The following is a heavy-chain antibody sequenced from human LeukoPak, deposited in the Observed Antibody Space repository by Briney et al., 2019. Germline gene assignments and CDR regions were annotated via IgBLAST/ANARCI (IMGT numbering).Heavy chain of an antibody. CDR3: ARSLIADGAFDI. Sequence: PSETLSLTCTVSGGSISSYYWSWIRQPPGKGLEWVSDISSSGSYIDYADSVKGRFTISRENAKNSLFLQMSSLRVEDTAVYYCARSLIADGAFDIWGQGTMVTVSS. V-gene: IGHV3-11*06. J-gene: IGHJ3*02. D-gene: IGHD2-21*01. CDR2: ISSSGSYI. CDR1: GGSISSYY.